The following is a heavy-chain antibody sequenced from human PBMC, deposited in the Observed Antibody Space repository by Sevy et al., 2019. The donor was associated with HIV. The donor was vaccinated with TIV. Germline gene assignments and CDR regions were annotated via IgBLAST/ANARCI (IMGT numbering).Heavy chain of an antibody. CDR2: ISGDSGRL. Sequence: GGSLRLSCAASGFSFNIYAMSWVRQAPGKGLEWVSGISGDSGRLHYADSVKGRFTISRDNSKNTLYLQMSSLRSEDTAVYYCTKERSSGWPFDYWGQGTLVTVSS. D-gene: IGHD6-19*01. V-gene: IGHV3-23*01. CDR1: GFSFNIYA. CDR3: TKERSSGWPFDY. J-gene: IGHJ4*02.